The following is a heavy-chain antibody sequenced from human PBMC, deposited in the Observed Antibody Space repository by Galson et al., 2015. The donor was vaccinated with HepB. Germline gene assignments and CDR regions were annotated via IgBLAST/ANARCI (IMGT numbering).Heavy chain of an antibody. J-gene: IGHJ4*02. CDR2: ISSSSSYI. CDR3: ARASSSWYGGAAYYFDY. D-gene: IGHD6-13*01. V-gene: IGHV3-21*01. Sequence: LRLSCAASGFTFSSYSMNWVRQAPGKGLEWVSSISSSSSYIYYADSVKGRFTISRDNAKNSLYLQMNSLRAEDTAVYYCARASSSWYGGAAYYFDYWGQGTLVTVSS. CDR1: GFTFSSYS.